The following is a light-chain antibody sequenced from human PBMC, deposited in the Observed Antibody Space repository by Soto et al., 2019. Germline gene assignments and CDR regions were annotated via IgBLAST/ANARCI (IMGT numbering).Light chain of an antibody. CDR1: SRDVGGYNY. J-gene: IGLJ2*01. CDR2: EVS. V-gene: IGLV2-14*01. Sequence: QSALTQPASVSGSPGQSITISCTGTSRDVGGYNYVSWYQQYPGKAPKLMIYEVSNRPSGVSNRFSGSKSGNTASLTISGLQAEDEADYYCSSYTSSSTYVVFGGGTKLTVL. CDR3: SSYTSSSTYVV.